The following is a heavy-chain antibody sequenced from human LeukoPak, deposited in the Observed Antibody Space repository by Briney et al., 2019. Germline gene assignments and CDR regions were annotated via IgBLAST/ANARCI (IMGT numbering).Heavy chain of an antibody. CDR2: INPNSGGT. CDR1: GYTFTGYF. CDR3: AREEEYSNSFDY. J-gene: IGHJ4*02. V-gene: IGHV1-2*02. Sequence: ASVKVSCKASGYTFTGYFMHWVHQAPGHGLEWMGWINPNSGGTNYAQKFQGRVTMTRDTSISTAYMELSRLRSDDTAVYYCAREEEYSNSFDYWGQGTLVTVSS. D-gene: IGHD6-6*01.